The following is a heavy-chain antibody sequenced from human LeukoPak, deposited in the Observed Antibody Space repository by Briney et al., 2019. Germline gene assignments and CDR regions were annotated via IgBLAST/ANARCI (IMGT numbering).Heavy chain of an antibody. CDR2: IKGKTDGGTT. Sequence: GGSLRLSCAASGFTFSNAWMSWVRQAPGKGLEWVGRIKGKTDGGTTDYAAPVKGRFTISRDDSKNTLYLQMNSLKTEDTAVYYCTTEPVAVAGTFDYWGQGTLVTVSS. CDR3: TTEPVAVAGTFDY. D-gene: IGHD6-19*01. J-gene: IGHJ4*02. CDR1: GFTFSNAW. V-gene: IGHV3-15*01.